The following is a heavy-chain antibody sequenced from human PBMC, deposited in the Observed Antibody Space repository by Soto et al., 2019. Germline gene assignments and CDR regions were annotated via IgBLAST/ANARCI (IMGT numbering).Heavy chain of an antibody. CDR3: ARGRIYGPTFDY. V-gene: IGHV4-34*01. J-gene: IGHJ4*02. CDR2: INHSGST. Sequence: PSETLSXTCAVYGGSFSGYYWSWIRQPPGKGLEWIGEINHSGSTNYNPSLKSRVTISVDTSKNQFSLKLSSVTAADTAVYYCARGRIYGPTFDYWGQGTLVTVSS. CDR1: GGSFSGYY. D-gene: IGHD5-12*01.